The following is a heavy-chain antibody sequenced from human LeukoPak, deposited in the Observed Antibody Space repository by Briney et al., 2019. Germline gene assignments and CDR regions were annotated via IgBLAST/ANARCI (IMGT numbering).Heavy chain of an antibody. J-gene: IGHJ5*02. CDR3: TREPAP. CDR2: ICASGSA. CDR1: GGSISSYY. Sequence: SETLSLTCTVSGGSISSYYWSWIRQPAGKGLEWIGRICASGSASYNPSLKSRVTMSGDTSKNQISLKLSSVTAADTAVYYCTREPAPWGQGTLVTVSS. V-gene: IGHV4-4*07.